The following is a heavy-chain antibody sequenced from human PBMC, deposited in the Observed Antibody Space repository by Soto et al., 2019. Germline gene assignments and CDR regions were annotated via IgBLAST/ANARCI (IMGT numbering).Heavy chain of an antibody. CDR3: AARGPMVLRFLEPFPYYFDY. Sequence: SLRLSCSASVFAFSDYYMSWIRQAPGKGLEWVSYISSSGSTIYYADSVKGRFTISRDNAKNSLYLQMNSLRAEDTAVYYCAARGPMVLRFLEPFPYYFDYWGQGTLVTVSS. V-gene: IGHV3-11*01. CDR1: VFAFSDYY. J-gene: IGHJ4*02. CDR2: ISSSGSTI. D-gene: IGHD3-3*01.